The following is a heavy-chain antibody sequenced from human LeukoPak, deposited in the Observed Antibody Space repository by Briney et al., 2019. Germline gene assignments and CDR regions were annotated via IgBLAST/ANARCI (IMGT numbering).Heavy chain of an antibody. J-gene: IGHJ3*02. CDR3: ATDLVGAPEAYDAFDI. D-gene: IGHD1-26*01. V-gene: IGHV1-18*01. Sequence: GASVKVSCKASGYTFTSYGISWVRQAPGQGLEWMGWISAYNGNTNYAQKLQGRVTMTTDTSTSTAYMELRSLRSEDTAVYYCATDLVGAPEAYDAFDIWGQGTMVTVSS. CDR2: ISAYNGNT. CDR1: GYTFTSYG.